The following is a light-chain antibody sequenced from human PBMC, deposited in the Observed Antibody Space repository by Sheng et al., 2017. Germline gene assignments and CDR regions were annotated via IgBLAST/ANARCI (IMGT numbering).Light chain of an antibody. CDR1: QSVSSSF. CDR2: GAS. V-gene: IGKV3D-20*02. Sequence: EIVLTQSPGTLSLSPGERATLSCRASQSVSSSFLAWYQQKPGQAPRLLIFGASSRATGIPDRFSGSESGTDFTLTITRLEPEDFAVYYCQQRSNWPSITFGQGTRLEIK. CDR3: QQRSNWPSIT. J-gene: IGKJ5*01.